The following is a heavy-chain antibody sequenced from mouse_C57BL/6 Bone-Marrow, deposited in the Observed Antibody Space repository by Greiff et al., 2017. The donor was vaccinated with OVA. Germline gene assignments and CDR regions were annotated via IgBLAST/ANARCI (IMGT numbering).Heavy chain of an antibody. D-gene: IGHD1-1*01. CDR3: ARSGSSYEGFAY. V-gene: IGHV1-82*01. J-gene: IGHJ3*01. Sequence: QVQLQQSGPELVKPGASVKISCKASGYAFSSSWMNWVKQRPGKGLEWIGRIYPGDGDTNYNGKFKGKATLTADKSSSTAYMQLSSLTSEDSAVYFCARSGSSYEGFAYWGQGTLVTVSA. CDR2: IYPGDGDT. CDR1: GYAFSSSW.